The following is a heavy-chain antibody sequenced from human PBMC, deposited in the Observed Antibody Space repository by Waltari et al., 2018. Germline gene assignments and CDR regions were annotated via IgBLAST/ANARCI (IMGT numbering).Heavy chain of an antibody. CDR1: GGSISSYY. Sequence: QVQLQESGPGLVKPSETLSPTCTVSGGSISSYYWSWIRQPPGKGLEWIGYIYSSGTTNNNPSLKSRVTISVDTSKNQFSLKLSSVTAADTAVYYCARDRYCSGGSCYGAGGAFDIWGQGTMVTVSS. D-gene: IGHD2-15*01. CDR3: ARDRYCSGGSCYGAGGAFDI. V-gene: IGHV4-59*01. CDR2: IYSSGTT. J-gene: IGHJ3*02.